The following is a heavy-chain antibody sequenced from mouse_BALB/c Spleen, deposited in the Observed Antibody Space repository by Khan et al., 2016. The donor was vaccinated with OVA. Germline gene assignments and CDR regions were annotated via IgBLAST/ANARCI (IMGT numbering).Heavy chain of an antibody. CDR2: ISYSGNT. CDR3: ARIYGGDIDY. J-gene: IGHJ2*01. Sequence: EVQLQESGPGLVKPSQSLSLTCTVTGYSITSDYAWNWIRQFPGNKLEWMGYISYSGNTKYNPSLKSRISITRETSKNQFFLQLTSVTTEDTATYYCARIYGGDIDYWGQGTTLTVSS. CDR1: GYSITSDYA. V-gene: IGHV3-2*02. D-gene: IGHD3-3*01.